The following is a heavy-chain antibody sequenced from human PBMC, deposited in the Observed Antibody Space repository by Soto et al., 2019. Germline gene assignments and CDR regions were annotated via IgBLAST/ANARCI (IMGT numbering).Heavy chain of an antibody. V-gene: IGHV1-2*04. J-gene: IGHJ6*02. CDR2: INPNSGGT. CDR3: VRELRFLDLPKYGMDV. D-gene: IGHD3-3*01. Sequence: QVQLVQSGAEVKKPGASVKVSCKASGYTFTGYYMHWVRQAPGQGLEWMGWINPNSGGTNYAQKFQGWVTMTRDTSISTAYMELSRLRSDDTAVYYCVRELRFLDLPKYGMDVWGQGTTVTVSS. CDR1: GYTFTGYY.